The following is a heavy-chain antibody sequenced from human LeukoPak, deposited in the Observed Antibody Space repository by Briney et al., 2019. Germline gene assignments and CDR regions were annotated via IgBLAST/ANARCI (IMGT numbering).Heavy chain of an antibody. D-gene: IGHD3-10*01. CDR1: GGSITSSSYY. V-gene: IGHV4-39*01. Sequence: SETLSLTCTVSGGSITSSSYYWGWIRQPPGKGLEWIGSIYYSGSTYYNPSLKSRVTISVDTSKNQFSLKLSSVTAADTAVYYCARVEGYYGSGSIKVLDAFDIWGQGTMVTVSS. J-gene: IGHJ3*02. CDR3: ARVEGYYGSGSIKVLDAFDI. CDR2: IYYSGST.